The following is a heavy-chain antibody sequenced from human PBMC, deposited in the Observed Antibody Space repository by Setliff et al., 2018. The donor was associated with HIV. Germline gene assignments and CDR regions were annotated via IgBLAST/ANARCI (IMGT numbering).Heavy chain of an antibody. CDR1: GGSISSYY. CDR2: IYTSGST. D-gene: IGHD6-19*01. CDR3: AITGYSSGYWYFDY. J-gene: IGHJ4*02. Sequence: SETLSLTCTVSGGSISSYYWSWIRQPPGKGLEWIGYIYTSGSTNHNPSLKSRVTISVDTSKNQFSLKLSSVTAADTAVYYCAITGYSSGYWYFDYWGQGTLVTVSS. V-gene: IGHV4-4*09.